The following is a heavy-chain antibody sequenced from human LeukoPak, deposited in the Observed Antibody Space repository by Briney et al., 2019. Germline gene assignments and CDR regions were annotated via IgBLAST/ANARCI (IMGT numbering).Heavy chain of an antibody. V-gene: IGHV1-46*03. CDR2: INPSGGST. Sequence: GASVKVSCKASGYTFTTAGITWVRQAPGQGLEWMGIINPSGGSTSHAQRFQGRVTMTRDTSTSTVYMELSSLRSEDTAVYYCARGIYSYGNFDYWGQGTLVTVSS. CDR3: ARGIYSYGNFDY. J-gene: IGHJ4*02. D-gene: IGHD5-18*01. CDR1: GYTFTTAG.